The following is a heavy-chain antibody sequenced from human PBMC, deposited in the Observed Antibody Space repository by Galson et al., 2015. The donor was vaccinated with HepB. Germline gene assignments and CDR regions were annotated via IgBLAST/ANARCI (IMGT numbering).Heavy chain of an antibody. J-gene: IGHJ4*02. CDR3: AKDTSVTTGWYGLDN. Sequence: SLRLSCAASGLTISSFDIHWVRQAPGKGLEWVGVTSSDGRSEWYGDSVRGRFAVSRDNSRNTVFLQMNGLRREDTALYYCAKDTSVTTGWYGLDNWCQGTLVT. D-gene: IGHD6-19*01. CDR1: GLTISSFD. V-gene: IGHV3-30*18. CDR2: TSSDGRSE.